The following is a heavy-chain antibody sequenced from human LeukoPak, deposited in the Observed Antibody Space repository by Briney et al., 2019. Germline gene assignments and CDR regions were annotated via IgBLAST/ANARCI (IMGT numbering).Heavy chain of an antibody. CDR2: ISGSGGST. CDR1: GFTFSSYA. V-gene: IGHV3-23*01. Sequence: GGSLRLSCAASGFTFSSYAMGWVRQAPGKGLEWVSAISGSGGSTYYADSVKGRFTISRENSKNALYLQMNSLRAEDTALYYCAKGSYYDSSGTYYFDYWGQGTLVTVSS. J-gene: IGHJ4*02. D-gene: IGHD3-22*01. CDR3: AKGSYYDSSGTYYFDY.